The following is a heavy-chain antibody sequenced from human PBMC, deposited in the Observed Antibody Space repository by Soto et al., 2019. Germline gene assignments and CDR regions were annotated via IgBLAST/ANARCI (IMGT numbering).Heavy chain of an antibody. V-gene: IGHV3-48*02. Sequence: EVQLVESGGGLVQPGGSLRLSCAASGFTFSSYSMNWVRQAPGKGLEWVSYISSSSSTIYYADSVKGRFTISRDNAKNSLYLQMNSLRDEDTAVYYCDRRLGNCSGGSCYLGYYYYGMDVWGQGSTVTVYS. CDR3: DRRLGNCSGGSCYLGYYYYGMDV. CDR2: ISSSSSTI. D-gene: IGHD2-15*01. CDR1: GFTFSSYS. J-gene: IGHJ6*02.